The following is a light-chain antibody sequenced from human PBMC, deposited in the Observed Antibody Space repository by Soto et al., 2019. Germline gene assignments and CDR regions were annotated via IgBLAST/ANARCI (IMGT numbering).Light chain of an antibody. CDR2: EDN. CDR3: QSYDSDNQV. CDR1: SGSIASNY. Sequence: NFMLTQPHSVSESPGKTVTISCTRSSGSIASNYVQWYQQRPGSSPTTVIYEDNQRPSAGPDRFSGSIDSSSNSASLTISGLKTEDEADYYCQSYDSDNQVFGGGTKLTVL. V-gene: IGLV6-57*01. J-gene: IGLJ3*02.